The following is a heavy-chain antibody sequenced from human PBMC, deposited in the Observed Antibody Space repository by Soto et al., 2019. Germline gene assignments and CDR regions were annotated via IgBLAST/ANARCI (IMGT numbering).Heavy chain of an antibody. Sequence: SETLSLTCTVSGCSISTYYWSWIRQPPGKGLEWIGYIYYSGSTNYNPSLKSRVTISVDTSKNQFSLRLTSVTAADTAIYYCARRYCSGGSCYFGFDPWGQGTLVTVSS. J-gene: IGHJ5*02. D-gene: IGHD2-15*01. CDR3: ARRYCSGGSCYFGFDP. V-gene: IGHV4-59*08. CDR2: IYYSGST. CDR1: GCSISTYY.